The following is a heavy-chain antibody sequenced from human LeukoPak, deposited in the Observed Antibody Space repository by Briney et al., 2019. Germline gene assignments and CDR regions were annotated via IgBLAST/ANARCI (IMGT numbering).Heavy chain of an antibody. V-gene: IGHV3-23*01. D-gene: IGHD4/OR15-4a*01. Sequence: LPGGSLRLSCTASGFSFRTYIMAWVRQVPGKGLEWISAISGDAITTYYAVPVKGRSTISRDNFRNTLSLQMDSLRADDSAVYYCAKDASPYSNYAVRWFDSWGQGTLVTVSS. CDR2: ISGDAITT. CDR3: AKDASPYSNYAVRWFDS. CDR1: GFSFRTYI. J-gene: IGHJ5*01.